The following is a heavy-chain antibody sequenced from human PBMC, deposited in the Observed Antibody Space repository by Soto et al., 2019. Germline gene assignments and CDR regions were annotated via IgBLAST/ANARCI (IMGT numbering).Heavy chain of an antibody. Sequence: ASVKVSCKAAGGIFSSYAISWVRQAPGQGLEWMGGIIPIFGTANYAQKFQGRVTITADESTSTAYMELSSLRSEDTAVYYCARDRGGGGNSGDAFDIWGQGTMVTV. CDR2: IIPIFGTA. V-gene: IGHV1-69*13. D-gene: IGHD2-21*02. CDR3: ARDRGGGGNSGDAFDI. J-gene: IGHJ3*02. CDR1: GGIFSSYA.